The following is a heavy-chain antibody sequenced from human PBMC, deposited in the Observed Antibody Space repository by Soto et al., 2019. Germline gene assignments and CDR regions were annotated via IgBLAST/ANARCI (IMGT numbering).Heavy chain of an antibody. D-gene: IGHD6-19*01. CDR2: IVPIFDTL. CDR1: GATFSGYA. Sequence: QVQLVQSGAEVKKPGSSVKVSCKASGATFSGYAITWVRQAPGQGLEWLGRIVPIFDTLHYAERFQGRVAITADESTTKVCMELTYLTHEDKAVYYCVVTGSVAVGNPRSFDYWGQGTQVTVSS. CDR3: VVTGSVAVGNPRSFDY. V-gene: IGHV1-69*18. J-gene: IGHJ4*02.